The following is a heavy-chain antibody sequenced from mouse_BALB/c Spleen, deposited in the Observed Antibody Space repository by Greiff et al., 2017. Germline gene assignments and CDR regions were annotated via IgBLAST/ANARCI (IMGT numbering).Heavy chain of an antibody. V-gene: IGHV1-5*01. D-gene: IGHD2-3*01. J-gene: IGHJ4*01. Sequence: VQLQQSGTVLARPGASVKMSCKASGYTFTSYWMHWVKQRPGQGLEWIGAIYPGNSDTSYNQKFKGKAKLTAVTSTSTAYMELSSLTNEDSAVYYCTRRGLLRNAMDYWGQGTSVTVSA. CDR3: TRRGLLRNAMDY. CDR2: IYPGNSDT. CDR1: GYTFTSYW.